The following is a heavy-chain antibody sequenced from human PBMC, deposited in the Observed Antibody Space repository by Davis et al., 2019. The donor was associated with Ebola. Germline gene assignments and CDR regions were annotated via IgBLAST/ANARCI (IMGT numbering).Heavy chain of an antibody. V-gene: IGHV3-7*03. Sequence: GESLKISCAASGFTFSDYWMSWVRQAPGKGLDWVASIKQDGSEKYYVDSVKGRFTISRDNAKNSLYLQMNSLRAEDTAVYYCARLAVAGRWGFDYWGQGTLVTVSS. CDR2: IKQDGSEK. CDR1: GFTFSDYW. CDR3: ARLAVAGRWGFDY. D-gene: IGHD6-19*01. J-gene: IGHJ4*02.